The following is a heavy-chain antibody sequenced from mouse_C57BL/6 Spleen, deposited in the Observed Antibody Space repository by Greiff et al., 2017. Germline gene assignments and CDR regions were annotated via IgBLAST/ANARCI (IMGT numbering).Heavy chain of an antibody. J-gene: IGHJ3*01. CDR1: GYTFTSYW. CDR2: IYTSDSET. D-gene: IGHD2-5*01. V-gene: IGHV1-61*01. CDR3: ARGGPYYSNWFAY. Sequence: QVQLQQPGAELVRPGSSVKLSCKASGYTFTSYWMDWVKQRPGQGLEWIGNIYTSDSETHYNQKFKDKATLTVDKSSSTAYMQLSSLTSEDSAVYYCARGGPYYSNWFAYWGQGTLVTVSA.